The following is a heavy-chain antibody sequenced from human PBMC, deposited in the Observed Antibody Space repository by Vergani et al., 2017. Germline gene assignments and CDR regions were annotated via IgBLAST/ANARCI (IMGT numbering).Heavy chain of an antibody. V-gene: IGHV3-33*01. Sequence: QVQLAESGGGVVQPGRPLRLSCAGSGFTLSSHAMHWVRQAPGKGLEWVAFIWYDGSKEYYADSVKGRFTISRDNSKNTLYLQMNNLRAADTAVYYCARSGYCAHGVCYMTYYYYMDVWGKGTAVTVSS. CDR1: GFTLSSHA. J-gene: IGHJ6*03. CDR2: IWYDGSKE. D-gene: IGHD2-8*01. CDR3: ARSGYCAHGVCYMTYYYYMDV.